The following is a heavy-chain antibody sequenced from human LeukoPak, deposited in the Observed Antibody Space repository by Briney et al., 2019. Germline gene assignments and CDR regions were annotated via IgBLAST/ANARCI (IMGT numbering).Heavy chain of an antibody. CDR1: GYTFTSYG. Sequence: GASVKVSCKASGYTFTSYGISWVRQAPGQRLEWMGWISAYNGNTNYALKFQGRVTMTTDTSTSTAYMELRSLRSDDTAVYHCARDPYHYESSGYLFGKYYFDYWGQGTLVTVSS. V-gene: IGHV1-18*01. D-gene: IGHD3-22*01. CDR2: ISAYNGNT. J-gene: IGHJ4*02. CDR3: ARDPYHYESSGYLFGKYYFDY.